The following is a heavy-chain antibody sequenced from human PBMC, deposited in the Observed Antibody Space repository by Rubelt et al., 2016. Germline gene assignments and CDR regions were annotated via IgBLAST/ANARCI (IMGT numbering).Heavy chain of an antibody. Sequence: QVQLVQSGSELKDPGASVTVSCKASGYSFSSYAMNWVRQAPGQGLERVGWISAYNGNKNYVQKRQGRVTMTTDTSTSTAYMELSSLRSEDTAVYYCAREQETTVTIEGVLGYWGQGTLVTVSS. V-gene: IGHV1-18*01. CDR1: GYSFSSYA. J-gene: IGHJ4*02. CDR3: AREQETTVTIEGVLGY. D-gene: IGHD4-17*01. CDR2: ISAYNGNK.